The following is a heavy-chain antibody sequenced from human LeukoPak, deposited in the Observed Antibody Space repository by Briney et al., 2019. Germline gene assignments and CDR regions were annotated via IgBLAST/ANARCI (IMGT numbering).Heavy chain of an antibody. CDR1: GFALKSYS. V-gene: IGHV3-21*01. J-gene: IGHJ3*02. D-gene: IGHD3-16*02. Sequence: GGSLRLSCAGSGFALKSYSLSWVRQAPGKGLEWVSSISSTSAYIYYADSVKGRFTISRDNSKNTLYLQMNSLRAEDTAVYYCAKDSFTYAFDIWGQGTMVTVSS. CDR3: AKDSFTYAFDI. CDR2: ISSTSAYI.